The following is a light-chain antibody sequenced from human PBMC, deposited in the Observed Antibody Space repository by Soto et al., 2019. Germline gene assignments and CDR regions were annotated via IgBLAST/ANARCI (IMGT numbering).Light chain of an antibody. Sequence: DIQMTQSPSSLSASVGDRVTITCRASQSISSYLNWYQQKPGKAPKLLIYAASNLQSGVPSRFSGSGSGTDFTLTISSLQPEDFATYNCQQSYSTPPTFGQGTKVEIK. CDR1: QSISSY. V-gene: IGKV1-39*01. CDR2: AAS. J-gene: IGKJ1*01. CDR3: QQSYSTPPT.